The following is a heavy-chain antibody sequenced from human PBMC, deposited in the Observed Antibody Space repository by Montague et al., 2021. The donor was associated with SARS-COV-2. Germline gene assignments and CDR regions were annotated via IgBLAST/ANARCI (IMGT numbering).Heavy chain of an antibody. Sequence: SLRLSCAASGFTFSSYGMHWVRQAPGKGLEWVAVIWYDGSNKYYADSVKGRFTISRDNSKNTLYLQMNSLRAEDTAVYYCARDGAQYDFWSGYYSSEAVYYYYYGMDVWGQGTTVTVSS. V-gene: IGHV3-33*08. CDR3: ARDGAQYDFWSGYYSSEAVYYYYYGMDV. D-gene: IGHD3-3*01. CDR2: IWYDGSNK. J-gene: IGHJ6*02. CDR1: GFTFSSYG.